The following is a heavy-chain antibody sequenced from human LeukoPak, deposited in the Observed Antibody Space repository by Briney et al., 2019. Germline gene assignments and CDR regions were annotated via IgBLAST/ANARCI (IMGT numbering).Heavy chain of an antibody. J-gene: IGHJ5*02. CDR1: GGSFSNYY. V-gene: IGHV4-34*01. CDR3: ARGDCSSPSCYLSDWFDP. D-gene: IGHD2-2*01. CDR2: INHNGST. Sequence: SETLSLTCAVYGGSFSNYYWSWIRQPPGKGLEWIGEINHNGSTNYNPSLKRRVTISIDTSKNQFSLKLSSVTAADTAVYYCARGDCSSPSCYLSDWFDPWGQGTLVTVTS.